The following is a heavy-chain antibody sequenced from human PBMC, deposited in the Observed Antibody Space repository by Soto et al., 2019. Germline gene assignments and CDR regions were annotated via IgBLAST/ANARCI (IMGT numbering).Heavy chain of an antibody. CDR2: ISWNSGSI. D-gene: IGHD7-27*01. V-gene: IGHV3-9*01. J-gene: IGHJ6*02. CDR3: AKDQSGDYYYYYGMDV. Sequence: GGSLRLSCAASGFTFDDYAMHWVRQAPGKGLEWVSGISWNSGSIGYADSVEGRFTISRDNAKNSLYLQMNSLRAEDTALYYCAKDQSGDYYYYYGMDVWGQGTTVTVSS. CDR1: GFTFDDYA.